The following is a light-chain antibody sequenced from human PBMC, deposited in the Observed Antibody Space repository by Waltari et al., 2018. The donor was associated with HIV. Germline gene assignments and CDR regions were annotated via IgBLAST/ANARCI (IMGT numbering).Light chain of an antibody. J-gene: IGKJ1*01. V-gene: IGKV1-5*03. CDR3: QQSRT. Sequence: DIQMTQSHSTLSASVADRVTITCRASQSISSWLAWYQQKPGEAPKLLIYKASSLESGVPSRFSGSGSGTEFTLTISSLQPDDFATYYCQQSRTFGQGTKVDIK. CDR1: QSISSW. CDR2: KAS.